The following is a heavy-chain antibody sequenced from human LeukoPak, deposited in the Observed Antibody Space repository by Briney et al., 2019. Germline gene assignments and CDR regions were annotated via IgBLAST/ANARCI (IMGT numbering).Heavy chain of an antibody. CDR1: GYTFTGYY. D-gene: IGHD6-6*01. CDR2: INPNSGGT. V-gene: IGHV1-2*02. Sequence: GASVKVSCKASGYTFTGYYMHRVRQAPGQGLEWMGWINPNSGGTNYAQKFQGRVTMTRDTSISTAYMELSRLRSDDTAVYYCARAARPWYYYYYMDVWGKGTTVTVSS. J-gene: IGHJ6*03. CDR3: ARAARPWYYYYYMDV.